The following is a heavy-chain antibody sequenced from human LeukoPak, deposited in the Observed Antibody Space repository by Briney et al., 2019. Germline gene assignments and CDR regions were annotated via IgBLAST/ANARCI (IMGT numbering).Heavy chain of an antibody. CDR2: IYYSGST. CDR1: GGSISSGDYY. Sequence: PSQTLSLTCTVSGGSISSGDYYWSWIRQPPGKGLEWIGYIYYSGSTYYNPSLKSRVTISVDTSKNQFSLKLSSVTAADTAVYYCARSDACDGSGSYDIWGQGTMVTVSS. V-gene: IGHV4-30-4*08. D-gene: IGHD3-10*01. J-gene: IGHJ3*02. CDR3: ARSDACDGSGSYDI.